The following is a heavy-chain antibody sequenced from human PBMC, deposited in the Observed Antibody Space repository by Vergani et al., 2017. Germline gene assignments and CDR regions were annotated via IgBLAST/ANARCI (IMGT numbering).Heavy chain of an antibody. CDR2: INWNGGST. CDR1: GFTFDDYG. CDR3: ARSRAYSNYFDY. J-gene: IGHJ4*02. D-gene: IGHD4-11*01. V-gene: IGHV3-20*04. Sequence: EVQLVESGGGVVRPGGSLRLSCAASGFTFDDYGMSWVRQAPGKGLEWVSGINWNGGSTGYADSVKGRFTISRDNSKNTLYLQMNSLRAEDTAVYYCARSRAYSNYFDYWGQGTLVTVSS.